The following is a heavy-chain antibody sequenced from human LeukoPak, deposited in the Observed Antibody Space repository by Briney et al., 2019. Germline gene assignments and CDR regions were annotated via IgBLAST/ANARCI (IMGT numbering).Heavy chain of an antibody. CDR1: GFTFSSYW. J-gene: IGHJ4*02. V-gene: IGHV3-74*01. D-gene: IGHD2-21*01. CDR3: VRDPNYSENFDY. CDR2: INSDGSST. Sequence: GGSLRLSCAASGFTFSSYWMHWVRQAPGKGLVWVSRINSDGSSTTYADSVKGRFTISRDNAKNTLYLQMNSLRAEDTAVYYCVRDPNYSENFDYWGQGALVTV.